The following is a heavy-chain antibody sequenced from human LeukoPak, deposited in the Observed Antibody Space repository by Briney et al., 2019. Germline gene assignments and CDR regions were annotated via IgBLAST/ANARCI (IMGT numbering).Heavy chain of an antibody. CDR2: INPSGGGT. Sequence: ASVKVSCKASGYTFTNYYMHWVRQAPGQGLEWMGTINPSGGGTSHSPKFQGRVTMTTDTSTSTVYMELISLRSEDTAVYYCARRSGWIWGQGSLVTVSS. CDR3: ARRSGWI. V-gene: IGHV1-46*01. CDR1: GYTFTNYY. J-gene: IGHJ4*02. D-gene: IGHD6-19*01.